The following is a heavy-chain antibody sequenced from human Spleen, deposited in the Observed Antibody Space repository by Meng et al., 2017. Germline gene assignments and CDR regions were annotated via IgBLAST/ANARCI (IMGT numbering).Heavy chain of an antibody. CDR1: GYTFTGYA. Sequence: QVQLVQSGAEVKKPGASVKVSCKASGYTFTGYAIHWVRQAPGQRLEWMGWINAGNGDTKYSQKFQGRVTITADTSASTAYMELSTLRSEDTAVYYCARDFTSGSSGDPWGQGTLVTVSS. V-gene: IGHV1-3*01. J-gene: IGHJ5*02. D-gene: IGHD6-19*01. CDR2: INAGNGDT. CDR3: ARDFTSGSSGDP.